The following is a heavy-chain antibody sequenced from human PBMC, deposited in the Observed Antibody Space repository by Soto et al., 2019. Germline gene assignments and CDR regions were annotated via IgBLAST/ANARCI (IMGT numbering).Heavy chain of an antibody. CDR3: ARVEPYYYGSGSYYPNWFDP. Sequence: PSETLSLTCTVSGGSISSYYWSWIRQPPGKGLEWIGYIYYSGSTNYNPSLKSRVTISVDTSKNQFSLKLSSVTAADTAVYYCARVEPYYYGSGSYYPNWFDPWGQGTLVTVSS. D-gene: IGHD3-10*01. CDR1: GGSISSYY. V-gene: IGHV4-59*01. J-gene: IGHJ5*02. CDR2: IYYSGST.